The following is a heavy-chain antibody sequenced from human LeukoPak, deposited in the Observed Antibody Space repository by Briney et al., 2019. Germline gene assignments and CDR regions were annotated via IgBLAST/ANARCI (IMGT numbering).Heavy chain of an antibody. CDR3: YCSSSTCYAGGGFS. J-gene: IGHJ5*02. D-gene: IGHD2-2*01. V-gene: IGHV3-23*01. CDR2: ISSGSDNT. Sequence: GGSLRLSCVASGFTFSNYAMTWARQAPGKGLEWVSTISSGSDNTYYADSVKGRFTISRDNSKNTLYLQTNSLRVEDTAVYYCYCSSSTCYAGGGFSWGQGTLLTVSS. CDR1: GFTFSNYA.